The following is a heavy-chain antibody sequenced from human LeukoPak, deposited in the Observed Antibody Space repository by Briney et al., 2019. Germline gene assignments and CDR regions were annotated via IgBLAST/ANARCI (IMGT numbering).Heavy chain of an antibody. CDR3: ARSLIRGIYADY. CDR1: GFTFTNYA. V-gene: IGHV3-23*01. D-gene: IGHD3-10*01. CDR2: ISGSGDIT. Sequence: GGSLRLSCAASGFTFTNYAMSWVRQAPGKGLEWVSAISGSGDITYYADSVKGRFTISRDNSKNTLSLQMNFLRAEDTALYYCARSLIRGIYADYWAQGTLVTVSS. J-gene: IGHJ4*02.